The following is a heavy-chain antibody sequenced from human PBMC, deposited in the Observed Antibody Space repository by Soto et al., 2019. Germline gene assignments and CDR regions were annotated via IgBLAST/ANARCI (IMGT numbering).Heavy chain of an antibody. CDR1: GGSVNTGDNY. D-gene: IGHD1-1*01. Sequence: HVQLHQSGPRLVKQSLTLTLECSVIGGSVNTGDNYWRRLRQSPGRGLEWIGYIYHTGNTSYNPALENGVTMSVDASKNQFSLTRTSVTAADTAVFSVASVHRDGMDVWGQGT. J-gene: IGHJ6*02. CDR2: IYHTGNT. CDR3: ASVHRDGMDV. V-gene: IGHV4-30-4*01.